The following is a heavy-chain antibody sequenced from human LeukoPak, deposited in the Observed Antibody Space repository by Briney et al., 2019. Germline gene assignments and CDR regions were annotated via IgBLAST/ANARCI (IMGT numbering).Heavy chain of an antibody. V-gene: IGHV3-7*01. Sequence: GGSLRLSCAASGFTFSRYWMSWVREAPGKGVEWVANIKQDGSDKDCVGSVKGRFTISRDNAKNSLYLQMNSLRVEDTAVYYCAREGTGGFDYWGQGTLVTVSS. CDR3: AREGTGGFDY. D-gene: IGHD1-1*01. J-gene: IGHJ4*02. CDR2: IKQDGSDK. CDR1: GFTFSRYW.